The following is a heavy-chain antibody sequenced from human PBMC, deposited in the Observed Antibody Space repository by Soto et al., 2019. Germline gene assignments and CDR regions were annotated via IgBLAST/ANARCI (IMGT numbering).Heavy chain of an antibody. Sequence: QVQLVQSGPEVKKPGASVKVSCKTSGYVYISYGISWVRQAPGHGLEWVGWISAYTGKADYAQKFQARVTMTKETSTSTAFLELRSLRSDDTAVYYCARDQRYYGSGSYYSDSWGQGTLVTVSS. D-gene: IGHD3-10*01. CDR1: GYVYISYG. J-gene: IGHJ4*02. CDR3: ARDQRYYGSGSYYSDS. V-gene: IGHV1-18*04. CDR2: ISAYTGKA.